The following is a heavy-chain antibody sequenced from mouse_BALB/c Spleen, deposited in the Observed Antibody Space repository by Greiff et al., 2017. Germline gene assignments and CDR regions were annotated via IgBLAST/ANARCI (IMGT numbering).Heavy chain of an antibody. CDR1: GYSITSGYY. J-gene: IGHJ3*01. D-gene: IGHD1-2*01. Sequence: VQLKESGPGLVKPSQSLSLTCSVTGYSITSGYYWNWIRQFPGNKLEWMGYISYDGSNNYNPSLKNRISITRDTSKNQFFLKLNSVTTEDTATYYCAGYYGYFAYWGQGTLVTVSA. CDR2: ISYDGSN. CDR3: AGYYGYFAY. V-gene: IGHV3-6*02.